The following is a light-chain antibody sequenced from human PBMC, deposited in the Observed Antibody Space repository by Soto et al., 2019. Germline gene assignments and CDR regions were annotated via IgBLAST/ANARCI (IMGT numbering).Light chain of an antibody. CDR3: QQLNSYPRT. CDR1: QDISSY. J-gene: IGKJ2*01. CDR2: AAS. V-gene: IGKV1-9*01. Sequence: IQLTQSPSSLSASVGDRVTITCRASQDISSYLAWYQQKPGKAPKLLIYAASTLQSGVPSRFSGSGSGTDFTLTISSLQPEDFATYYCQQLNSYPRTFGQGTKLEIK.